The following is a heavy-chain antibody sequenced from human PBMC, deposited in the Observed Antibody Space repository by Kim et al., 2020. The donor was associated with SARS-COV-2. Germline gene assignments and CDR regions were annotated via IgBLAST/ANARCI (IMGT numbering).Heavy chain of an antibody. CDR1: GGTFSSYA. J-gene: IGHJ5*02. V-gene: IGHV1-69*13. D-gene: IGHD2-2*01. Sequence: SVKVSCKASGGTFSSYAISWVRQAPGQGLEWMGGIIPIFGTANYAQKFQGRVTITADESTSTAYMELSSLRSEDTAVYYCARDEEGEYQLLSGRFDPWGQGTLVTVSS. CDR2: IIPIFGTA. CDR3: ARDEEGEYQLLSGRFDP.